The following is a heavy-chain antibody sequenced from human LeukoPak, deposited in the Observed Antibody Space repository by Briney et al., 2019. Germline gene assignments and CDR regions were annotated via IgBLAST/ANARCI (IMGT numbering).Heavy chain of an antibody. CDR1: GFTFSSYS. CDR3: ARVTFGATTNNYYFYHMDV. J-gene: IGHJ6*03. CDR2: ITSSGAYI. Sequence: GGSLRLSCAASGFTFSSYSISWVRQAPGKGLEWVSSITSSGAYIDYADSVKDRFTISRDNAENSLYLQMNSLRAEDTAVYYCARVTFGATTNNYYFYHMDVWGKGTSVTVSS. D-gene: IGHD5-24*01. V-gene: IGHV3-21*01.